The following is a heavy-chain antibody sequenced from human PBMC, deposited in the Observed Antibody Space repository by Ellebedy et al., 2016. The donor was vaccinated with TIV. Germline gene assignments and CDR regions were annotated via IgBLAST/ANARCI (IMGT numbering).Heavy chain of an antibody. CDR1: GYTFTRYG. CDR3: ARSRLGGGHWYFDF. CDR2: FAVYNGHT. V-gene: IGHV1-18*01. J-gene: IGHJ2*01. Sequence: ASVKVSXKVSGYTFTRYGMSWVRQAPGQGLEWMGWFAVYNGHTKYAQKFQDRVVMTTETATSTVYMELRSLRSDDTAVYYCARSRLGGGHWYFDFWGRGTLVTVSS. D-gene: IGHD3-10*01.